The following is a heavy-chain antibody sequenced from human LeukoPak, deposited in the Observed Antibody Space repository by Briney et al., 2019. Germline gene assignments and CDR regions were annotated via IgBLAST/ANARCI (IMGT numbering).Heavy chain of an antibody. V-gene: IGHV1-2*06. D-gene: IGHD3-22*01. CDR1: GYTFTGYY. Sequence: ASVKVSCKASGYTFTGYYMHWVRQAPGQGLEWMGRINPNSGGTNYAQKFQGRVTMTRDTSISIAYMELSRLRSDDTAVYYCARMRGGDPQYYYDSSGYGPWGQGTLVTVSS. CDR3: ARMRGGDPQYYYDSSGYGP. CDR2: INPNSGGT. J-gene: IGHJ5*02.